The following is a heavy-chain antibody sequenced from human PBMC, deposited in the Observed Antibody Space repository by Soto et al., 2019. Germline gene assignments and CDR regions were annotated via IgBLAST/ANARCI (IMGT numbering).Heavy chain of an antibody. Sequence: PGGSLRLSCAASGFTFSSYSMNWVRQAPGKGLEWVSSISSSSSYIYYADSVKGRFTISRDNAKNSLYLQMNSLRAEDTAVYYCARDENLYGGNSYLPLYYYYYGMEVWGQGTTVTLSS. CDR3: ARDENLYGGNSYLPLYYYYYGMEV. CDR1: GFTFSSYS. V-gene: IGHV3-21*01. J-gene: IGHJ6*02. D-gene: IGHD2-21*02. CDR2: ISSSSSYI.